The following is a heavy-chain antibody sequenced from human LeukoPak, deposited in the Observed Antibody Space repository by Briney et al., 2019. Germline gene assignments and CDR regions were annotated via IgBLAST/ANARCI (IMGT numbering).Heavy chain of an antibody. Sequence: PSGTLSLTCAVSGGTISSSNWWSWGRQHPGKGVGGMGGSNHSGSTNYNPSLKSRVSISVDKSKNQFSLKLCSVTAADTAVYYCARGRVDPVPGPDWGQGTLVTVSS. D-gene: IGHD3-9*01. CDR2: SNHSGST. J-gene: IGHJ1*01. CDR1: GGTISSSNW. V-gene: IGHV4-4*02. CDR3: ARGRVDPVPGPD.